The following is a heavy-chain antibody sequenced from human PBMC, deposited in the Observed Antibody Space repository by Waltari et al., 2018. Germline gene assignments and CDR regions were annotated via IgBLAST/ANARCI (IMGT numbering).Heavy chain of an antibody. CDR2: IYYIGST. V-gene: IGHV4-39*07. D-gene: IGHD2-15*01. J-gene: IGHJ5*02. Sequence: QLQLQEPGPGLVKPSETLSLTCTVSGGSISSSSYYWGWIRQPPGKGLEWIGSIYYIGSTYYNPSLKSRVTISVDTSKNQFSLKLSSVTAADTAVYYCARWWQLLNWFDPWGQGTLVTVSS. CDR3: ARWWQLLNWFDP. CDR1: GGSISSSSYY.